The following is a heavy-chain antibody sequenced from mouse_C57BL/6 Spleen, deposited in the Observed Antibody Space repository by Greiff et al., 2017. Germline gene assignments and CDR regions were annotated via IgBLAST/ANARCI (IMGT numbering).Heavy chain of an antibody. J-gene: IGHJ3*01. V-gene: IGHV1-69*01. CDR1: GYTFTSYW. CDR2: IDPSASYT. D-gene: IGHD2-4*01. Sequence: VQLQQPGAELVMPGASVKLSCKASGYTFTSYWMHWVKQRPGQGLEWIGEIDPSASYTNYNQKFKGKSTLTVDKSSSTAYMQLSSLTSEDSAVYCCASYYDCFAYWGQGTLVTVSA. CDR3: ASYYDCFAY.